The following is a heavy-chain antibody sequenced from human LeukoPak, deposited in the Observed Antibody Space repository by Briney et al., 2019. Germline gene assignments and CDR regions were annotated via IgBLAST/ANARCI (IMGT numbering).Heavy chain of an antibody. D-gene: IGHD5-24*01. CDR1: GGSFSGYY. Sequence: PSETLSLTCAVYGGSFSGYYWSWIRQPPGKGLEWIGEINHSGSTNYNPSLKSRVTISVDTSKNQFSLKLSSVTAADTAVYYCAGASWRFDPWGQGTLVTVSS. V-gene: IGHV4-34*01. J-gene: IGHJ5*02. CDR2: INHSGST. CDR3: AGASWRFDP.